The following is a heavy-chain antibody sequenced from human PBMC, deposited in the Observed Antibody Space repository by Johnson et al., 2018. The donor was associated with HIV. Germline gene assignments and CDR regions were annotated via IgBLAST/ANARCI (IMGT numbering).Heavy chain of an antibody. Sequence: QVQLVESGGGVVQPGRSLRLSCAASGFTFSTYGMHWVRQAPGKGLEWVAFIRFDASDSYYSASVEGRFTISRDNSKNTMYLQMSSLRAEDTALYYCAKDGVLSGTNPDAFDIWGQGTMVTVSS. D-gene: IGHD1-26*01. CDR1: GFTFSTYG. V-gene: IGHV3-30*02. J-gene: IGHJ3*02. CDR2: IRFDASDS. CDR3: AKDGVLSGTNPDAFDI.